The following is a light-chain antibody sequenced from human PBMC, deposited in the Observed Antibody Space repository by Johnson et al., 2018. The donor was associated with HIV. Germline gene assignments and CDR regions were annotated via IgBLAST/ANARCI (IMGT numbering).Light chain of an antibody. J-gene: IGLJ1*01. CDR3: GTWDSSLSASYG. CDR1: SSNIGNNY. Sequence: QSVLTQPPSVSAAPGQKVTISCSGSSSNIGNNYVSWYQQLPGTAPKLLIYENNKRPSGIPDRFSGSKSGPSATLGITGLQNGDEADYYCGTWDSSLSASYGFGTGTKVTVL. CDR2: ENN. V-gene: IGLV1-51*02.